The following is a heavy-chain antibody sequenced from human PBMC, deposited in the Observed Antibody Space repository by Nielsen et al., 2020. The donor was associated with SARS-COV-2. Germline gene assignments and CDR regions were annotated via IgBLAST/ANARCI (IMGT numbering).Heavy chain of an antibody. V-gene: IGHV3-30-3*01. CDR3: ARDYYDSSGSNAFDI. CDR1: GFTFSSYA. CDR2: ISYDGSNK. D-gene: IGHD3-22*01. J-gene: IGHJ3*02. Sequence: GESLKISCAASGFTFSSYAMHWVRQAPGKGLEWVAVISYDGSNKYYADSVKGRSTISRDNSKNTLYLQMNSLRAEDTAVYYCARDYYDSSGSNAFDIWGQGTMVTVSS.